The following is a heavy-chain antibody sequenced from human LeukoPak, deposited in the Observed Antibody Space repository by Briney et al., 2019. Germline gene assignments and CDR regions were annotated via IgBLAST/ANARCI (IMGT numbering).Heavy chain of an antibody. V-gene: IGHV3-21*01. J-gene: IGHJ5*02. Sequence: GGSLRLSCAASGFTFSSYSMNWVGQAPGKGLDWVSSISSSSSYIYYADSVKGRFTISRDNAKNSLYLQMNILRAEDTAVYYCARDRGYDFDWFDPWGQGTLVTVSS. CDR1: GFTFSSYS. D-gene: IGHD5-12*01. CDR2: ISSSSSYI. CDR3: ARDRGYDFDWFDP.